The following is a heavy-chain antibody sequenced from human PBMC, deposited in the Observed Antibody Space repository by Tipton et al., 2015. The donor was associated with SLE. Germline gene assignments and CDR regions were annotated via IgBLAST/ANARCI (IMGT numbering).Heavy chain of an antibody. CDR3: ARGGTVAPGY. V-gene: IGHV3-74*01. Sequence: LSLTCVASGFTFSSYWLHWVRQGPGKGLVWVSRINGDGSDTGYVDSVKGRFTISRDNAKNSLYLQMNSLRAEDTAVYYCARGGTVAPGYWGQGTLVTVSS. CDR1: GFTFSSYW. J-gene: IGHJ4*02. CDR2: INGDGSDT. D-gene: IGHD6-19*01.